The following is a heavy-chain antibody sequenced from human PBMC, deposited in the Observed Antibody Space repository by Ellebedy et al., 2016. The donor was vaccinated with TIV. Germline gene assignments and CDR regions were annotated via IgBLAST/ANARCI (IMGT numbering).Heavy chain of an antibody. J-gene: IGHJ5*02. CDR3: ARRASYGDYAVQVNPWFDP. Sequence: GGSLRLSCAASGFNFRCYWMTWVRQAPGKGLEWVAKIRQEGDEIYYVESVKGRFTISRDNAKNSLFLQMNSLRVEDTAVYYCARRASYGDYAVQVNPWFDPWGQGTLVTVSS. D-gene: IGHD4-17*01. CDR2: IRQEGDEI. V-gene: IGHV3-7*01. CDR1: GFNFRCYW.